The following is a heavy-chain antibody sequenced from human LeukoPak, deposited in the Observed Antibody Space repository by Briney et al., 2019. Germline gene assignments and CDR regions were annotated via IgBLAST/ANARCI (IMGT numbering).Heavy chain of an antibody. D-gene: IGHD1-26*01. V-gene: IGHV3-23*01. Sequence: PGGSLRLSCAASGFTFSAYAMSWVRQAPGKGLEWVSAISGSGGNTYYADSLKGRFTISRDNAKNTLYLQMNSLRAEDTAVYYCARRSSGSPPYYFDYWGQGTLVTVSS. CDR1: GFTFSAYA. J-gene: IGHJ4*02. CDR3: ARRSSGSPPYYFDY. CDR2: ISGSGGNT.